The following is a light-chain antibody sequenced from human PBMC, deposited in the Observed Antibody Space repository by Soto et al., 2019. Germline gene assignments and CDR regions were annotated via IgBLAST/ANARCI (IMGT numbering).Light chain of an antibody. CDR2: DAS. V-gene: IGKV1-33*01. CDR3: QQYESLPLT. CDR1: QDINNN. Sequence: DLPMTQSPSSLSASVGARATITCQASQDINNNLIWYQQKPGKAPKLLIYDASDLETGVPSRFSGSGSGTGFTFTISSLQPEDFATYYCQQYESLPLTFGQGTRLEIK. J-gene: IGKJ5*01.